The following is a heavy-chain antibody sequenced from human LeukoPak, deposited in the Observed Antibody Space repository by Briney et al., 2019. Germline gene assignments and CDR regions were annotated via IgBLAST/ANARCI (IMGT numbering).Heavy chain of an antibody. Sequence: ASVKVSCKASGYTFTGYYMHWVRQAPGQGLEWMGIINPSGGSTRYSLKFQGTVTLTRDTSASTVYMELTDLTSEDTAVYYCTRGIGSSKIDFWGQGTLVTVAS. CDR1: GYTFTGYY. CDR2: INPSGGST. J-gene: IGHJ4*02. CDR3: TRGIGSSKIDF. D-gene: IGHD6-6*01. V-gene: IGHV1-46*01.